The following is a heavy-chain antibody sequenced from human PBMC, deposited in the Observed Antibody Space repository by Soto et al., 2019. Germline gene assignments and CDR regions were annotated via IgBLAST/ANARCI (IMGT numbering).Heavy chain of an antibody. J-gene: IGHJ5*02. CDR1: GFTVSSNY. CDR2: IYSGGST. CDR3: AREVQLELPVFSNWFDP. Sequence: PGGSLRLSCAASGFTVSSNYMSWVRQAPGKGLEWVSVIYSGGSTYYADSVKGRFTISRHNSKNTLYLQMNSLRVEDTAVYYCAREVQLELPVFSNWFDPWGQGTLVTVSS. D-gene: IGHD1-7*01. V-gene: IGHV3-53*04.